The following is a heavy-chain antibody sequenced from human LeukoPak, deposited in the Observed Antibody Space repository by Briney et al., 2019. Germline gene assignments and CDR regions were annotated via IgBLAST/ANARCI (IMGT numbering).Heavy chain of an antibody. CDR1: GGSISSYY. CDR2: IYYSGST. CDR3: ARQDSSGYYPGAFDI. V-gene: IGHV4-59*01. D-gene: IGHD3-22*01. Sequence: PSETLSLTCTVSGGSISSYYWSWIRQPPGKGLEWIGYIYYSGSTNYNPSLKSRVTISVDTSKNQFSLKLSSVTAADTAVYYCARQDSSGYYPGAFDIWGQGTMVTVSS. J-gene: IGHJ3*02.